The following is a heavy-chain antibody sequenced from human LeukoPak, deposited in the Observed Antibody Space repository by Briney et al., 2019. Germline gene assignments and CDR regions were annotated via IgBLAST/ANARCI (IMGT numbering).Heavy chain of an antibody. CDR3: ARDRCTSTTCYLFDY. CDR1: GFTFSISA. J-gene: IGHJ4*02. V-gene: IGHV3-30*04. D-gene: IGHD2/OR15-2a*01. CDR2: ISSDGSDT. Sequence: GGSLRLSCAASGFTFSISAKQWVRQAPGEGLEWVAVISSDGSDTNYADSVKGRFTISRDNSKNTLYLEMNSLRSEDTAVYYCARDRCTSTTCYLFDYWGQGTLVIVSS.